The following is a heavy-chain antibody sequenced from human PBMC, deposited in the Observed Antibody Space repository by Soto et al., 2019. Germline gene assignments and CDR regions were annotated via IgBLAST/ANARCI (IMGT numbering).Heavy chain of an antibody. CDR3: AREMSDYPLYYYSGMGV. J-gene: IGHJ6*04. D-gene: IGHD4-17*01. CDR1: GGTFSSYA. CDR2: IIPIFGTA. V-gene: IGHV1-69*06. Sequence: GASVKVCKASGGTFSSYATSWVRQAPGQGLEWMGGIIPIFGTANSAKKFQGRVTITADKSTSTAYMELSRLRSEDTALYYCAREMSDYPLYYYSGMGVCCEWTTVTNAS.